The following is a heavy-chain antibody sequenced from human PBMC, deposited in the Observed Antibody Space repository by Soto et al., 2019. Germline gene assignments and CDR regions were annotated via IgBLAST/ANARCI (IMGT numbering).Heavy chain of an antibody. Sequence: PGGSLRLTCAASGFTVSSNYMSWVRQASGKGLEWDSVIYSGGSTYYADSVKGRFTTSRDNSKNTLYLQMNSQSAEDTAVHYCTITVYGSWSYYISYPPLSWGQGTLFTFSS. CDR2: IYSGGST. J-gene: IGHJ5*02. CDR1: GFTVSSNY. CDR3: TITVYGSWSYYISYPPLS. D-gene: IGHD3-10*01. V-gene: IGHV3-66*01.